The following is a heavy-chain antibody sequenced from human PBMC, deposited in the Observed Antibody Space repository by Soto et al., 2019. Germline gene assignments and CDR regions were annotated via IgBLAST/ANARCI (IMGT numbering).Heavy chain of an antibody. Sequence: GGSLRLSCAASGFTFSSYAMSWVRQAPGKGLEWVSAISGSGGSTYYADSVKGRFTTSRDNSKNTLYLQMNSLRAEDTAVYYCAKDEGNYGYFDYWGQGTLVTVSS. CDR3: AKDEGNYGYFDY. D-gene: IGHD4-17*01. V-gene: IGHV3-23*01. J-gene: IGHJ4*02. CDR2: ISGSGGST. CDR1: GFTFSSYA.